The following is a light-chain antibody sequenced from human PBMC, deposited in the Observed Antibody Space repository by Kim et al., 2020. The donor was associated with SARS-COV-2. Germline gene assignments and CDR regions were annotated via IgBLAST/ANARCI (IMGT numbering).Light chain of an antibody. CDR2: GAS. CDR3: QQYGDSPPT. J-gene: IGKJ1*01. V-gene: IGKV3-20*01. CDR1: QSISNNY. Sequence: EIVLTQSPGTLSLSPGERATLSCRASQSISNNYLAWHQQKPGQAPRLLIHGASSRATGIPDRFSGSGSGTDFTLTINRLEPEDFAVFYCQQYGDSPPTFGQGTKVEIK.